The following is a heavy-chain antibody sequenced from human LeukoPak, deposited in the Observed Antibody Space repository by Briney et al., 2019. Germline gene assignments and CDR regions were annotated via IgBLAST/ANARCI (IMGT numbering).Heavy chain of an antibody. D-gene: IGHD3-10*01. CDR2: ISAYNGST. CDR1: GYTFTSYG. Sequence: ASVKVSCKASGYTFTSYGISWVRQAPGQGLEWMGWISAYNGSTNYAQKLQGRVTMTTDTSTSTAYMELRSLRSDDTAVYYCARGYYYGSGSYSKYNWFDPWGQGTLVTVSS. CDR3: ARGYYYGSGSYSKYNWFDP. V-gene: IGHV1-18*01. J-gene: IGHJ5*02.